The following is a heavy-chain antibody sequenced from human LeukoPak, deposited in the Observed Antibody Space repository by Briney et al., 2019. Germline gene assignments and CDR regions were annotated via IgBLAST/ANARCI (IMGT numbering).Heavy chain of an antibody. Sequence: PSETLSLTCTVSGVSISSGDYYWRWIRQPPGKGLEWIGYIYYSGSTYYNPSLKSRVTISVDTAKNQFSLKLSSVTAADTAVYYCARRMGIPNTWFDPWGQGTLVTVSS. CDR3: ARRMGIPNTWFDP. CDR2: IYYSGST. J-gene: IGHJ5*02. CDR1: GVSISSGDYY. V-gene: IGHV4-30-4*02. D-gene: IGHD5-18*01.